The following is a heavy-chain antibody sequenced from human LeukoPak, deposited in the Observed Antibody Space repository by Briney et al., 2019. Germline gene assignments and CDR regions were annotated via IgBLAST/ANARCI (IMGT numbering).Heavy chain of an antibody. CDR2: IRYDGSDK. D-gene: IGHD1-7*01. CDR3: AKDRDKGNYYFDY. J-gene: IGHJ4*02. V-gene: IGHV3-30*02. Sequence: PGGSLRLSCAASGFTFISYGMHWVRQAPGKGLEWVAFIRYDGSDKDYVDSVKGRFTISIDNSKNTLYLQMNSLRAEDTAVYYCAKDRDKGNYYFDYWGQGTLVTVSS. CDR1: GFTFISYG.